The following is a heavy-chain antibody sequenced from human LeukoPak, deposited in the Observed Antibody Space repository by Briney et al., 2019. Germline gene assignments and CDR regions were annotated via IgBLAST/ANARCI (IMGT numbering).Heavy chain of an antibody. D-gene: IGHD4/OR15-4a*01. Sequence: GGSLRLSCAASGFTVSNNYMNWVRQAPGKGLEWVSLIYSGGDTHYADSLKGRFTISRDSSKNTLYLQMNSLRAEDTAVYYCARDPPAVRTNTYAWGQGTLVTVSS. CDR3: ARDPPAVRTNTYA. CDR2: IYSGGDT. CDR1: GFTVSNNY. V-gene: IGHV3-66*01. J-gene: IGHJ5*02.